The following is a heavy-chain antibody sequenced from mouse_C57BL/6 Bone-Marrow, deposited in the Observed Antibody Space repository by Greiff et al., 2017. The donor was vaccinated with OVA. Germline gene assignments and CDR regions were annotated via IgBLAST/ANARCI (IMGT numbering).Heavy chain of an antibody. CDR1: GFSFNTYA. CDR3: VRHQLTGTFDY. D-gene: IGHD4-1*01. Sequence: DVKLQESGGGLVQPKGSLKLSCAASGFSFNTYAMNWVRQAPGKGLEWVARIRSKSNNYATYYADSVKDRFTISRDDSESMLYLQMNNLKTEDTAMYYCVRHQLTGTFDYWGQGTTLTVSS. J-gene: IGHJ2*01. V-gene: IGHV10-1*01. CDR2: IRSKSNNYAT.